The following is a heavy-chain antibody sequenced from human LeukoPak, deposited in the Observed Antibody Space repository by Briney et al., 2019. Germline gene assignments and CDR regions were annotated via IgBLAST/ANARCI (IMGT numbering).Heavy chain of an antibody. Sequence: GGSLRLSCAASGFTFSSYAMHWVRQAPGKGLEWVAVISYDGSNKYYADSVKGRFTISRDNSKNTLYLQMNSLRAEDTAVYYCAYDYYYYYGMDVWGQGTTVTVSS. J-gene: IGHJ6*02. CDR2: ISYDGSNK. CDR1: GFTFSSYA. CDR3: AYDYYYYYGMDV. V-gene: IGHV3-30*14.